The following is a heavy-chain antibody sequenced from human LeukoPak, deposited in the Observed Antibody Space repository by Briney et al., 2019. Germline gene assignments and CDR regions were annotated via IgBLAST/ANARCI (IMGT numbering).Heavy chain of an antibody. CDR1: GYSITSAYY. D-gene: IGHD6-19*01. J-gene: IGHJ5*02. Sequence: PSEPLSLTCTVSGYSITSAYYWGWIRQPPGKGLEWIGESYHSGSTNYNPSLKSRVTISVDKSKNQFSLKLSSVTAADTAVYYCARTTYSSGWYGGFDPWGQGTLVTVSS. CDR3: ARTTYSSGWYGGFDP. CDR2: SYHSGST. V-gene: IGHV4-38-2*02.